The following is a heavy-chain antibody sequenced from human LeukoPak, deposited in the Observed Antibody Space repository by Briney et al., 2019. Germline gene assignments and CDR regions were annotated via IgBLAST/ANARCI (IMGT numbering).Heavy chain of an antibody. CDR1: GGSISSGGYY. D-gene: IGHD1-26*01. V-gene: IGHV4-31*03. J-gene: IGHJ4*02. Sequence: PSETLSLTCTVSGGSISSGGYYWSWIRQHPGEGLEWIGYIYYSGSTYYNPSLKSRVTISVDTSKNQFSLKLSSGTAADTAVYYCAREGSGSYRIFDYWGQGTLVTVSS. CDR3: AREGSGSYRIFDY. CDR2: IYYSGST.